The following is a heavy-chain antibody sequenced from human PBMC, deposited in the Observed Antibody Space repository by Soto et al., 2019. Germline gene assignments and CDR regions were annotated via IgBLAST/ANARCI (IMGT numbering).Heavy chain of an antibody. CDR1: GFTFSSYA. Sequence: QVQLVESGGGVVQPGRSLRLSCAASGFTFSSYAMHWVRQAPGKGLEWVAVISYDGSNKYYADSVKGRFTISRDNSKNTLSLQMNSLRAEDTAVYYWERGRYGRDVWAQGTTVTVSS. D-gene: IGHD1-20*01. CDR3: ERGRYGRDV. V-gene: IGHV3-30-3*01. CDR2: ISYDGSNK. J-gene: IGHJ6*02.